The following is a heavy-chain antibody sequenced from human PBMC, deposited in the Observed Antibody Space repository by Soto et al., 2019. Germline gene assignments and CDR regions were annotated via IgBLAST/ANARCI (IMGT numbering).Heavy chain of an antibody. Sequence: ASVKVSCKASGYTFTSYDINWVRQATGQGLEWMGWMNPNSGNTGYAQKFQGRVTMTRNTSISTAYMELSSLRSEDTAVYYCAGGPDSSLYGDYGVNWGQGTLVTVSS. CDR1: GYTFTSYD. CDR3: AGGPDSSLYGDYGVN. J-gene: IGHJ4*02. D-gene: IGHD4-17*01. V-gene: IGHV1-8*01. CDR2: MNPNSGNT.